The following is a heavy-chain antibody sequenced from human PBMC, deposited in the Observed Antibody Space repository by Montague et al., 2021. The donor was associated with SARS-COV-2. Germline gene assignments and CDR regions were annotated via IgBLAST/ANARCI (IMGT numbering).Heavy chain of an antibody. Sequence: SETLSLTCTVSGGSISSSNYFWNWIRQPPGKGLEWIAYIYYSGSTNYNPSLKSRVTISVDTSKNQFSLKLSSVTAADTAVYYCARSRENYNILTGYPYYFDYWGQGTLVTVSS. J-gene: IGHJ4*02. CDR3: ARSRENYNILTGYPYYFDY. CDR2: IYYSGST. V-gene: IGHV4-61*01. D-gene: IGHD3-9*01. CDR1: GGSISSSNYF.